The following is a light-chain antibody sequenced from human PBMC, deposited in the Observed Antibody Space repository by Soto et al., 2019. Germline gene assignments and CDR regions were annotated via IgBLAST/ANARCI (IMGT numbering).Light chain of an antibody. CDR2: AAS. Sequence: DIQLTQSPSFLSASVEDRVTITCRASQGISSYLAWYQQKPGKAPKLLIYAASTLQSGVPSRFSGSGSGTEFTLTISSLQPEDFATYYCQQLNSYPTFGGGTKVEIK. J-gene: IGKJ4*01. V-gene: IGKV1-9*01. CDR1: QGISSY. CDR3: QQLNSYPT.